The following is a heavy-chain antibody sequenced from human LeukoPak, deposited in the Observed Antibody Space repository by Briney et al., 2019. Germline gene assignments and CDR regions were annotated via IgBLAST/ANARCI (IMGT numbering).Heavy chain of an antibody. CDR1: GLTFSNAW. CDR2: IKSKTDGGTT. J-gene: IGHJ5*02. D-gene: IGHD3-3*01. Sequence: GGSLRLSCAAPGLTFSNAWMSWVRQAPGKGLEWVGRIKSKTDGGTTDYAATVKGRFTISRDDSKNTLYLQMNSLKTEDTAVYYCTRDFWSGYSIDPWGQGTLVTVSS. CDR3: TRDFWSGYSIDP. V-gene: IGHV3-15*01.